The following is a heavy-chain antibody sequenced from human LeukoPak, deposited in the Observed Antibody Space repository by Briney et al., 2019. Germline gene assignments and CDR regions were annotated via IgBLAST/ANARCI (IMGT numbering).Heavy chain of an antibody. D-gene: IGHD3-10*02. CDR2: INHSGST. V-gene: IGHV4-34*01. Sequence: SETLSLTCAVYGESFSGYYWSWIRQPPGKGLEWIGEINHSGSTNYNPSLKSRVTISVDTSKNQFSLKLSSVTAADTAVYYCAGGTYYVDAFDIWGQGTMVTVSS. J-gene: IGHJ3*02. CDR3: AGGTYYVDAFDI. CDR1: GESFSGYY.